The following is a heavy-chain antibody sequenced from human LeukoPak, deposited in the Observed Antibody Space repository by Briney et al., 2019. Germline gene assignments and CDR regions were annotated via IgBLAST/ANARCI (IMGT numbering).Heavy chain of an antibody. CDR1: GFTFSDYY. V-gene: IGHV3-11*01. CDR3: AKTRGSYGDYRFDY. Sequence: GGSLRLSCAASGFTFSDYYMSWIRQAPGKGLEWISYISSGGSTIYYADSVRGQFTISRDNAKKSLYLQMNSLRAEDTALYYCAKTRGSYGDYRFDYWGQGTLVTVSS. J-gene: IGHJ4*02. CDR2: ISSGGSTI. D-gene: IGHD4-17*01.